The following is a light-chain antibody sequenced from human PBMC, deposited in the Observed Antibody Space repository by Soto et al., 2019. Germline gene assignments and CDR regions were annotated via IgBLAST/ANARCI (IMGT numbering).Light chain of an antibody. J-gene: IGKJ1*01. CDR1: QSLSSSY. V-gene: IGKV3-20*01. CDR3: QEYGTSRT. Sequence: EIVLTQSPGILSLSPGERATLSCRASQSLSSSYLAWYQQKPGQAPRLLIYGASSRATGIPDRFSGSGSGTDFPLTISSLEPEDSAVYYCQEYGTSRTFGQGTKVDIK. CDR2: GAS.